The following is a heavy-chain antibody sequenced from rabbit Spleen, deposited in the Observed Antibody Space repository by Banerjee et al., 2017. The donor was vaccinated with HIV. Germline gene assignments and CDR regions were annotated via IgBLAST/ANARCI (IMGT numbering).Heavy chain of an antibody. D-gene: IGHD1-1*01. Sequence: QEQLVESGGGLVQPGGSLKLPCKASGFDFSSYGVSWVRQAPGKGLEWIGYIDPVFGIAVYASWVNGRFTISRDNAQNTLYLQLNSLTAADTATYFCVREVYHILGLWGQGTLVTVS. CDR2: IDPVFGIA. CDR1: GFDFSSYG. CDR3: VREVYHILGL. V-gene: IGHV1S47*01. J-gene: IGHJ6*01.